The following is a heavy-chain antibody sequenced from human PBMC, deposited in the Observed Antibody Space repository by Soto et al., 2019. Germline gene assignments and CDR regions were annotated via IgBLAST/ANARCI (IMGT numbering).Heavy chain of an antibody. V-gene: IGHV3-23*01. CDR1: GFTFSSYA. Sequence: EVQLLESGGGLVRPGGSLRLSCAASGFTFSSYAMSWVRQAPGKGLEWVSAISGSGHSTFYADSVKGRFTISRDNAKNSLYLQMNSLRAEDTAVYYCAKEATNINNFDYWGQGTLVTVSS. CDR3: AKEATNINNFDY. J-gene: IGHJ4*02. CDR2: ISGSGHST. D-gene: IGHD1-26*01.